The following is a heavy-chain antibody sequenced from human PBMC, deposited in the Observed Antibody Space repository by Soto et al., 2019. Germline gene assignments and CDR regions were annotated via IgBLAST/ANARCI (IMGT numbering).Heavy chain of an antibody. CDR3: ARVWVRFGGLSSYRNYYYYMDV. CDR1: GDSISSGGYY. D-gene: IGHD3-16*01. V-gene: IGHV4-31*03. J-gene: IGHJ6*03. Sequence: QVQLQESGPGLVKPSQTLSLTCIVSGDSISSGGYYCSWIRQHTGKGLAWIGKIYYSGSTYYNPSLQGRLILSVDASTNQFSLNLSSVTAADTAVYYCARVWVRFGGLSSYRNYYYYMDVWGKGTTVTVSS. CDR2: IYYSGST.